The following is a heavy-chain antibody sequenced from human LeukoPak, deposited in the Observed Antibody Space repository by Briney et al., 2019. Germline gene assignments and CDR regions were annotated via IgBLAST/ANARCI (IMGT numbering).Heavy chain of an antibody. CDR1: GFTFTSYA. CDR3: VKSIVGATTGRRAFDI. J-gene: IGHJ3*02. V-gene: IGHV3-64D*06. CDR2: ISSNGGST. D-gene: IGHD1-26*01. Sequence: GGSLRLSCSASGFTFTSYAMHWVRQAPGKGLEYASTISSNGGSTYYADSVKGRFTISRDNSKNTLYLQMSSLRVEDTAVYYCVKSIVGATTGRRAFDIWGQGTMVTVSS.